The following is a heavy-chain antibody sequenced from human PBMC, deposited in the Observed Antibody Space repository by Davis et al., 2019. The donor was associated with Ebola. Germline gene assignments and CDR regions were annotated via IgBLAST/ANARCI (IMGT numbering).Heavy chain of an antibody. CDR3: ARGYGDPNFDY. J-gene: IGHJ4*02. CDR1: GGSISSGGYY. Sequence: PSETLSLTCTVSGGSISSGGYYWNWLRQPPGKGLEWIGYISYSGSTSYNPSLKSRLTISVDTSNNQFSLKLNSVTAADTAVYYCARGYGDPNFDYWGQGALVTVSS. V-gene: IGHV4-30-4*08. CDR2: ISYSGST. D-gene: IGHD4-17*01.